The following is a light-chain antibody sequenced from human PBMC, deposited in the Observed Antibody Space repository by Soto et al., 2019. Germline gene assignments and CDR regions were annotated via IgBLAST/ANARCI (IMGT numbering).Light chain of an antibody. CDR2: AAS. J-gene: IGKJ4*01. CDR1: QGIASS. V-gene: IGKV1-9*01. Sequence: DIHLTQSPSFLSASVGDRVTITCRASQGIASSLAWYQQKAGKAPKLLIYAASTLESGVPSRFSGSGPGTEFTLTISSLQPEDFAIYYCQQFNSYPLTVGGGTKVEIK. CDR3: QQFNSYPLT.